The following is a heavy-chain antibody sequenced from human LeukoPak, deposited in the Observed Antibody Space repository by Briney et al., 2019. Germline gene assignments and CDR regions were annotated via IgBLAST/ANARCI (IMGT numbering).Heavy chain of an antibody. Sequence: PSETLSLTCTVSGGSVSSGSYYWSWIRQPPGKGLEWVSVIYSGGSTYYADSVKGRFTISRDNSKNTLYLQMNSLRAEDTAVYYCARDEYGESYYYYGMDVWGQGTTVTVSS. CDR2: IYSGGST. CDR1: GGSVSSGSYY. V-gene: IGHV3-66*01. D-gene: IGHD4-17*01. J-gene: IGHJ6*02. CDR3: ARDEYGESYYYYGMDV.